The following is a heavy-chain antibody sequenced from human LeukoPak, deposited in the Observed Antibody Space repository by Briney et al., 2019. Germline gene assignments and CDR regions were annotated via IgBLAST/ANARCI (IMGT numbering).Heavy chain of an antibody. Sequence: ASVKVSCKASGYTFTSYAMNWVRQAPGQGLEWMGWINTNTGNPTYAQGFTGRFVFSLDTSVSTAYLQISSLKAENTAVYYCASEHTTDAFDIWGQGTMVTVSS. CDR1: GYTFTSYA. CDR3: ASEHTTDAFDI. CDR2: INTNTGNP. V-gene: IGHV7-4-1*02. J-gene: IGHJ3*02. D-gene: IGHD1-1*01.